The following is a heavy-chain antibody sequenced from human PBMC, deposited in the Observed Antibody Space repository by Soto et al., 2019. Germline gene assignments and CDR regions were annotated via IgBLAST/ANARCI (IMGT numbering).Heavy chain of an antibody. V-gene: IGHV3-23*01. CDR2: ITGSGDAT. D-gene: IGHD1-20*01. CDR3: AKAISGYNAPLDH. J-gene: IGHJ4*02. Sequence: VGSLRLSCAASGFTFSSYAMNWVRQAPGEGLEWVSVITGSGDATYYADSVKGRFTISRDNSKNTLYVQMNSLRAEDTAVYYCAKAISGYNAPLDHWGQGTRVTVSS. CDR1: GFTFSSYA.